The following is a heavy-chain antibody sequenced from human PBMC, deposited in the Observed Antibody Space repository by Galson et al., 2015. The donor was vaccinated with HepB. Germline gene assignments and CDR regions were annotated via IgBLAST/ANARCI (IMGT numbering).Heavy chain of an antibody. CDR2: IYPNDFET. CDR3: ARGYCSGKTCSGDFDL. Sequence: QSGAEVKKPGESLRISCKGFGYRFTNNWIGWVRQRPGKGLEWIGIIYPNDFETKYSPSFQGQGSFSVDKSLSTAYRQWSSLKASDTATYYCARGYCSGKTCSGDFDLWGHGTLVTVSS. J-gene: IGHJ4*01. D-gene: IGHD2-15*01. V-gene: IGHV5-51*03. CDR1: GYRFTNNW.